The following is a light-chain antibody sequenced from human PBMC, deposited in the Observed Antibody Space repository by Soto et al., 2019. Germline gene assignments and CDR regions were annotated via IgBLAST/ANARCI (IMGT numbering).Light chain of an antibody. CDR3: QQVHDYPIT. CDR2: GAS. J-gene: IGKJ4*01. V-gene: IGKV1-9*01. Sequence: DIQLTQSPSFLSASVGDRVTVTCRSSQDISSYLAWYQQKPGKAPKILIYGASTLQSGVPPRFGGSGSGTAFTLTISRLQPEDSATYFCQQVHDYPITFGGGTKVEIK. CDR1: QDISSY.